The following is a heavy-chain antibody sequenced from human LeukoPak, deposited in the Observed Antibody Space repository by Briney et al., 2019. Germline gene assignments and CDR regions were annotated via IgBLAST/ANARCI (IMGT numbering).Heavy chain of an antibody. J-gene: IGHJ4*02. CDR3: VKSGGYGLIDY. D-gene: IGHD1-26*01. CDR2: IYYSGST. Sequence: PSETLSLTCTVSGGSISSSSYYWGWIRQPPGKGLEWIGSIYYSGSTYYNPSLKSRVTISIDTSKNQFSLRLNSVTAADTAMYYCVKSGGYGLIDYWGQGTLVTVSS. CDR1: GGSISSSSYY. V-gene: IGHV4-39*01.